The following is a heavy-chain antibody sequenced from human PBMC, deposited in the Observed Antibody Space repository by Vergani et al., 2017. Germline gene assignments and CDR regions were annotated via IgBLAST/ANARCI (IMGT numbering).Heavy chain of an antibody. D-gene: IGHD3-22*01. V-gene: IGHV1-2*02. CDR3: AAHYYDSSGYYDAFDI. CDR2: INPNSGGT. Sequence: QVQLVQSGAEVKKPGASVKVSCKASGYTFTSYGISWVRQAPGQGLEWMGWINPNSGGTNYAQKFQGRVTMTRDTSISTAYMELSRLRSDDTAVYYCAAHYYDSSGYYDAFDIWGQGTMVTVSS. CDR1: GYTFTSYG. J-gene: IGHJ3*02.